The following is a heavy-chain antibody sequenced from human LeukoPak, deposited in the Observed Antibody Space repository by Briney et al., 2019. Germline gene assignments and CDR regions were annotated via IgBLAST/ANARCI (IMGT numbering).Heavy chain of an antibody. D-gene: IGHD6-13*01. V-gene: IGHV3-23*01. Sequence: GGSLRLSCAASGFTFSSYAMSWVGQAPGKGLEWVSAISGRGGTTYYADSVKGRFTISRDNSKNTLYVQMNSLRAEDTAVYYCAKANAAGTWKPEDYWGQGTLVTVSS. CDR2: ISGRGGTT. J-gene: IGHJ4*02. CDR1: GFTFSSYA. CDR3: AKANAAGTWKPEDY.